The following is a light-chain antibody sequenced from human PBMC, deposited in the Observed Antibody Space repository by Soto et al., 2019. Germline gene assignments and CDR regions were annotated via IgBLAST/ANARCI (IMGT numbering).Light chain of an antibody. CDR3: QQYGTPLFT. Sequence: IVLTQSPGTLSLSPGERATLSCGASQSVTNNFLAWYQQKPGQGPRLLISGASSRATGVPDRFSGSGSGTDFTLTISRLEPGDFAVYYCQQYGTPLFTFGPGTKVDIK. CDR2: GAS. V-gene: IGKV3-20*01. CDR1: QSVTNNF. J-gene: IGKJ3*01.